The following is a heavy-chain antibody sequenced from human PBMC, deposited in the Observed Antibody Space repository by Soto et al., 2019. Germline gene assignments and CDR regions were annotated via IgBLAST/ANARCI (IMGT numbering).Heavy chain of an antibody. CDR2: IRRKANSYTT. Sequence: EVQLVESGGGLVQPGGSLRLSCAASGLIFSDYHMDWVRQAPGKGLEWVGRIRRKANSYTTEYAASVKGRFTISREDSKNSLDLHMNSLKTEDTAVYYCAMLGGWSGGSNDMDVWGQGTTVTVSS. CDR1: GLIFSDYH. V-gene: IGHV3-72*01. D-gene: IGHD6-19*01. J-gene: IGHJ6*02. CDR3: AMLGGWSGGSNDMDV.